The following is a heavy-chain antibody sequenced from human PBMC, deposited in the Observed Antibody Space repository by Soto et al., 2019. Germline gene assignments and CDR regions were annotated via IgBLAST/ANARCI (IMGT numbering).Heavy chain of an antibody. V-gene: IGHV4-61*01. CDR1: GESVKSGSYY. Sequence: QVQLQESGPGLVKPSEILSLTCTVSGESVKSGSYYWNWIRQPPWKGLEWIGYIHYSGNTRYNPSIKGRVTLSLDTSKNQFSLKLTSVTAADTAVYYCATHATWSPGRFDPWGQGTRVTVSS. CDR3: ATHATWSPGRFDP. D-gene: IGHD2-2*01. J-gene: IGHJ5*02. CDR2: IHYSGNT.